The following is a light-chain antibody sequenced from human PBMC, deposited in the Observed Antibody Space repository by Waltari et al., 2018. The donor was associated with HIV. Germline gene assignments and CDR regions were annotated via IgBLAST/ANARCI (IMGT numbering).Light chain of an antibody. V-gene: IGLV3-19*01. CDR2: GQN. CDR3: QSRDISDHRVL. Sequence: SYELSQDPILSVSLGQTVRVTCQGDSVTNEYVGWYQVKKGQPPILPIYGQNNRPPGFPDRFAGSTSGNIASLTISGARAEDEAEYYCQSRDISDHRVLIGGGTKVTVL. J-gene: IGLJ2*01. CDR1: SVTNEY.